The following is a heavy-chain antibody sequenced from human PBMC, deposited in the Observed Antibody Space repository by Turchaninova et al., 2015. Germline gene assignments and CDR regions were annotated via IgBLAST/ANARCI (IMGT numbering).Heavy chain of an antibody. CDR1: GFTFSRSA. D-gene: IGHD3-22*01. CDR2: TSYDGSNK. CDR3: VRGDYYDGSAYLDY. J-gene: IGHJ4*02. V-gene: IGHV3-30-3*01. Sequence: QVQLVESGGGVVQPGGSLRRSCVVSGFTFSRSAIHWVRQAPGKGLEWVAVTSYDGSNKYYADSVRGRLSISRDNAKNTVYLQMNSLRAEDTALYFCVRGDYYDGSAYLDYWGQGALVTVSS.